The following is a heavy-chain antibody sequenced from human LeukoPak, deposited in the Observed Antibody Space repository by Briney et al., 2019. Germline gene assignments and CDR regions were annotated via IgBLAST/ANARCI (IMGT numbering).Heavy chain of an antibody. CDR3: ASLDWYYDFWSGYRSDAFDI. CDR1: GFTFSSYA. V-gene: IGHV3-30*01. CDR2: ISYDGSNK. J-gene: IGHJ3*02. Sequence: GGSLRLSCAASGFTFSSYAMHWVRQAPGKGLEWVAVISYDGSNKYYADSVKGRFTISRDNSKNTLYLQMNSLRAEDTAVYYCASLDWYYDFWSGYRSDAFDIWGQGTMVTVPS. D-gene: IGHD3-3*01.